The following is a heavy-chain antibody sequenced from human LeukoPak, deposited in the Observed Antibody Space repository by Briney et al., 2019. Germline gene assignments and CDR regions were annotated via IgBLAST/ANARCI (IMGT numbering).Heavy chain of an antibody. CDR1: GFSLSTSGMR. D-gene: IGHD2-2*01. J-gene: IGHJ4*02. V-gene: IGHV2-70*04. CDR3: ARRTSSAFYFDY. Sequence: ESGPALVKPTETLTLTCTFSGFSLSTSGMRVSWFRQPPGKALVWLARIDWDDDKFYSTPLKTRLTISKDTSKNQLVLTMTNLDPLDTATYYCARRTSSAFYFDYWGLGTLVTVSS. CDR2: IDWDDDK.